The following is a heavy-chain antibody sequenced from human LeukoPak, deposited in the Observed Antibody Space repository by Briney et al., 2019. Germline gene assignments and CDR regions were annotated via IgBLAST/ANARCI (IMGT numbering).Heavy chain of an antibody. V-gene: IGHV3-23*01. CDR1: GFTFSSYA. Sequence: GGSLRLSCAASGFTFSSYAMSWVRQAPGKGLEWVSTISGSGGSTYYADSVKGRFTISRDNSKNTLYLQMNSLRAEDTAVYYCAKENVVRGVIRGYFDYWGQGTLVALSS. CDR3: AKENVVRGVIRGYFDY. J-gene: IGHJ4*02. D-gene: IGHD3-10*01. CDR2: ISGSGGST.